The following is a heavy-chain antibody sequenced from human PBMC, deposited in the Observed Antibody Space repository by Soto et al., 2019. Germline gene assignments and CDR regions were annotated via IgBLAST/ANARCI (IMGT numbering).Heavy chain of an antibody. CDR2: ISGSGGST. D-gene: IGHD3-22*01. J-gene: IGHJ4*02. CDR3: AKDPGVTMIVVVIRYFDY. CDR1: GFTFSSYA. Sequence: GGSLRLSCAASGFTFSSYAMSWVRQAPGKGLEWVSAISGSGGSTYYADSVKGRFTISRDNSKNTLYLQMNSLRAEDTAVYYCAKDPGVTMIVVVIRYFDYWGQGTLVTVSS. V-gene: IGHV3-23*01.